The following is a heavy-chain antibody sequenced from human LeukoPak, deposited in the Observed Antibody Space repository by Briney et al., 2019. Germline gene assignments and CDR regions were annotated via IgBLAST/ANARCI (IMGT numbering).Heavy chain of an antibody. CDR1: GYSFTSYG. V-gene: IGHV1-18*01. J-gene: IGHJ5*02. CDR2: ISAYNGNT. Sequence: ASVKVSCKASGYSFTSYGINWVRQAPGQGLEWMGWISAYNGNTNYAQKLQGRVTMTTDTSTSTAYMELRSLRSDDTAVYYCARDWDIVVVPASPGYNWFDPWGQGTLVTVSS. CDR3: ARDWDIVVVPASPGYNWFDP. D-gene: IGHD2-2*01.